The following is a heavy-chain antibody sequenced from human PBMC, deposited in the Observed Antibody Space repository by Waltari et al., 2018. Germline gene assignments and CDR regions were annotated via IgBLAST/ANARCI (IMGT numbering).Heavy chain of an antibody. Sequence: EVQLVQSGAEVKKPGATVKISCKASGYTFTDYYMHWVQQAPGKGLEWMGRVDPEDGETIYAQKFQGRVTITRDTSISTAYMELSSLRSEDTAVYYCARGYTWYFDLWGRGTLVTVSS. D-gene: IGHD5-18*01. CDR2: VDPEDGET. CDR3: ARGYTWYFDL. V-gene: IGHV1-69-2*01. CDR1: GYTFTDYY. J-gene: IGHJ2*01.